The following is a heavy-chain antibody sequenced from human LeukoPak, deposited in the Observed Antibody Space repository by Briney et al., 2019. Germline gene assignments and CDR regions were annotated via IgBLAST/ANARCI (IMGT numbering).Heavy chain of an antibody. Sequence: ASVKVSCKTSGYTFADYFIHWVRQAPGQGLEWMGRINANSGVTEYQQKFQGRVTMTRDTSVSAAYVEVNWLISDDTAIYYCARDVSSTPNWEFDYWGQGTLVTVSS. D-gene: IGHD1-26*01. CDR1: GYTFADYF. CDR2: INANSGVT. J-gene: IGHJ4*02. V-gene: IGHV1-2*06. CDR3: ARDVSSTPNWEFDY.